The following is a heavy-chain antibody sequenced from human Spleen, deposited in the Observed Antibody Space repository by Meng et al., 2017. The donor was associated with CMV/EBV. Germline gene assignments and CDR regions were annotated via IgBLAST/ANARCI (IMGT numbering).Heavy chain of an antibody. Sequence: ASVKVSCKASGYTFTGYYMHWVRQAPGQGLEWMGWINPNSGGTNYAQKFQGRVTMTRDTSISTAYMELSRLRSDDTAVYYCARGYIVVVPAANWFDPWGQGTTVTVSS. D-gene: IGHD2-2*01. J-gene: IGHJ5*02. V-gene: IGHV1-2*02. CDR3: ARGYIVVVPAANWFDP. CDR2: INPNSGGT. CDR1: GYTFTGYY.